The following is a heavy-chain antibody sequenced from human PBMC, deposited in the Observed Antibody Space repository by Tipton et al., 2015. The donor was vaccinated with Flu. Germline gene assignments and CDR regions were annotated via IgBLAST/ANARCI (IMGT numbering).Heavy chain of an antibody. CDR3: ARGCDFWSGGEYYFDY. Sequence: LRLSCTVPGGSISSYYWSWIRQPAGKGLEWIGRIYTSGSTNYNPSLKSRVTMSVDTSKNQFSLKLSSVTAADTAVYYCARGCDFWSGGEYYFDYWGQGTLVTVSS. V-gene: IGHV4-4*07. CDR2: IYTSGST. J-gene: IGHJ4*02. CDR1: GGSISSYY. D-gene: IGHD3-3*01.